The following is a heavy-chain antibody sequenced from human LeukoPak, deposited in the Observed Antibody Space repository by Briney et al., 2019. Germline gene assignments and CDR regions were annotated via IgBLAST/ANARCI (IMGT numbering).Heavy chain of an antibody. CDR3: ARTRGYAFDY. Sequence: SETLSLTCTVSGGSISSGGYYWSWIRQPPGKGLEWIGEINHSGSTNYNPSLKSRVIISVDTSKKQFSLKLSSVTAADTAVYYCARTRGYAFDYWGQGTLVTVSS. J-gene: IGHJ4*02. D-gene: IGHD5-18*01. CDR2: INHSGST. CDR1: GGSISSGGYY. V-gene: IGHV4-39*07.